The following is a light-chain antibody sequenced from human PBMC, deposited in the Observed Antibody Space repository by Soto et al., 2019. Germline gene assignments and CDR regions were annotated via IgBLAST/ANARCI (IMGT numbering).Light chain of an antibody. Sequence: QSVLRQPPSVSGAPGQRVTISCAGSSSNIGANYDVHWYQHLPGTAPKLLIYGNSDRPSGVPDRFSGSKSGTSASLAITGLQPEDEADYYCQSYDSSLSDDVFGTGTKVTVL. V-gene: IGLV1-40*01. CDR1: SSNIGANYD. CDR3: QSYDSSLSDDV. J-gene: IGLJ1*01. CDR2: GNS.